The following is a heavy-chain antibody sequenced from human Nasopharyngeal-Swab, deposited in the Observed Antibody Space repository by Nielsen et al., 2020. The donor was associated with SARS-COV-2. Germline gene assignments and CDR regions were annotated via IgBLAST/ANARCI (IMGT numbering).Heavy chain of an antibody. CDR1: GGSISSGSYY. V-gene: IGHV4-61*02. CDR2: IYTSGST. D-gene: IGHD3-3*01. CDR3: ARDPGFSYYEGWFDP. J-gene: IGHJ5*02. Sequence: SETLSLTCTVSGGSISSGSYYWSWIRQPAGKGLEWIGRIYTSGSTNYNPSLKSRVTISVDTSKNQFSPKLSSVTAADTAVYYCARDPGFSYYEGWFDPWGQGTLVTVSS.